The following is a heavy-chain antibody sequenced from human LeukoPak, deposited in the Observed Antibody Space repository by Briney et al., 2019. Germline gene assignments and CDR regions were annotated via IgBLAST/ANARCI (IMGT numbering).Heavy chain of an antibody. CDR3: AKDLYDSSGFDY. D-gene: IGHD3-22*01. J-gene: IGHJ4*02. V-gene: IGHV3-9*01. Sequence: GRPLRLSCAASGFTFDDYAMHWVRQAPGKGLEWVSGISWNSGSIGYADSVKGRFTISRDNAKNSLYLQMNSLRAEDTALYYCAKDLYDSSGFDYWGQGTLVTVSS. CDR1: GFTFDDYA. CDR2: ISWNSGSI.